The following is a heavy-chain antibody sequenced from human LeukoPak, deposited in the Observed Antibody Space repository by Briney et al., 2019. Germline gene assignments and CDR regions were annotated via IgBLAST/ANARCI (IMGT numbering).Heavy chain of an antibody. CDR2: ISGSGGST. J-gene: IGHJ4*02. Sequence: RGSLRLSCAASGFTFSSYAMSWVRQAPGKGLEWVSAISGSGGSTYYADSVKGRFTISRDNSKNTLYLQMNSLRAEDTAVYYCAKKYSSGFESDYWGQGTLVTVSS. CDR3: AKKYSSGFESDY. D-gene: IGHD6-19*01. V-gene: IGHV3-23*01. CDR1: GFTFSSYA.